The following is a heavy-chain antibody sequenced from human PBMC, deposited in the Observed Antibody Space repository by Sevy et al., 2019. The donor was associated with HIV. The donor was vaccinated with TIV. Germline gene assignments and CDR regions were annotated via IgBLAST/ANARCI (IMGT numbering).Heavy chain of an antibody. V-gene: IGHV1-18*01. CDR3: ARVEMDHYDSSGFSDY. J-gene: IGHJ4*02. D-gene: IGHD3-22*01. Sequence: ASVKVSCKASGYTFTSYGISWVRQAPGQGLEWMGWISAYNGNTNYAQKLQGRVTITTDTSTSTAYMELRSLRSDDTAVYYCARVEMDHYDSSGFSDYWGQRTLVTVSS. CDR2: ISAYNGNT. CDR1: GYTFTSYG.